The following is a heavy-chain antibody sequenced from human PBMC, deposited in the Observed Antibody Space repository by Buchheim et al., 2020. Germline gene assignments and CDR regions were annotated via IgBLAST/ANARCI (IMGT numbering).Heavy chain of an antibody. Sequence: EVQLLESGGGLVQPGGSLRLSCAASGFTFSSYAMSWVHQAPGKGLEWVSAISGSGGSTYYADSVKGRFTISRDNSKNTLYLQMNSLRAEDTAVYYCAKGAAGSGYSGYYYGMDVWGQGTT. CDR3: AKGAAGSGYSGYYYGMDV. CDR2: ISGSGGST. CDR1: GFTFSSYA. J-gene: IGHJ6*02. V-gene: IGHV3-23*01. D-gene: IGHD3-22*01.